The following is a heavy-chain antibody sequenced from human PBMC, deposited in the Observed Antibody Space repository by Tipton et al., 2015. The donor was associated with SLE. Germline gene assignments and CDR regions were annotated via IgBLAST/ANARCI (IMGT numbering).Heavy chain of an antibody. J-gene: IGHJ6*03. D-gene: IGHD2-15*01. CDR2: VYHSGSA. CDR1: GGSIGSGGYS. CDR3: VKSVVVVSPRDYYYYMDV. Sequence: TLSLTCAVSGGSIGSGGYSWNWIRQPPGKGLEWIGYVYHSGSAYYNPSLKSRVTISVDMSKNQFSLRLSSVTAADTGVYYCVKSVVVVSPRDYYYYMDVWGKGTTVTVS. V-gene: IGHV4-30-2*01.